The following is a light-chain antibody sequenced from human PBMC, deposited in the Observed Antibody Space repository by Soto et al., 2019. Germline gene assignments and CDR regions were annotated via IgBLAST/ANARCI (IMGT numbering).Light chain of an antibody. Sequence: DIQMTQSPSTLSASVGDRVTITCRASQSISSWLAWYQQKPGKAPKLLIYKASSLESGVPSRFSGSGSWTEFTLTISSLQPDDFATYYCQQYNSYPYIFGQGTKLAIK. V-gene: IGKV1-5*03. CDR3: QQYNSYPYI. J-gene: IGKJ2*01. CDR2: KAS. CDR1: QSISSW.